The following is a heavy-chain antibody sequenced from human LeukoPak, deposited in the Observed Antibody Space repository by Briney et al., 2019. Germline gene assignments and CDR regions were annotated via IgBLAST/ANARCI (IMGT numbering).Heavy chain of an antibody. V-gene: IGHV3-74*01. CDR1: GFTFSGYW. D-gene: IGHD2/OR15-2a*01. Sequence: GGSLRLSCAASGFTFSGYWMHWVRQAPGKGLVWVSRINSDGSVTDYADSVKGRFTIARDNAENTLYLQMNSLRAEDTAVYYCARDFSLPDHWGQGTLVTVSS. CDR3: ARDFSLPDH. CDR2: INSDGSVT. J-gene: IGHJ4*02.